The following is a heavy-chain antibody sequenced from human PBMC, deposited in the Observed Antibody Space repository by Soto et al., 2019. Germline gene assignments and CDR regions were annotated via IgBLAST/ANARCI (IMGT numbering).Heavy chain of an antibody. V-gene: IGHV1-18*04. D-gene: IGHD4-17*01. CDR2: ISAYSGNT. J-gene: IGHJ4*01. Sequence: QVQLVQSGAEVKKPGASVKVSCKASGYTFTTYGITWVRQAPGQGLEWMGWISAYSGNTNYAQKLQCRLTVTTDTSTNPAYMDLRSLRSDDTAVYYCARVVKAGDYGDYGRYYFDYWGHGTLVTVAS. CDR1: GYTFTTYG. CDR3: ARVVKAGDYGDYGRYYFDY.